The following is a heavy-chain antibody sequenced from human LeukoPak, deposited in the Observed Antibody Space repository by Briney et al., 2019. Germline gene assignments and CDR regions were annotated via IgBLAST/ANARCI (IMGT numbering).Heavy chain of an antibody. J-gene: IGHJ3*02. Sequence: SQTLSLTCAISGDSVSSNSAAWNWIRQSPSRGLEWLGRTYYRSKWYNDYAVSVKSRITINPDTSKNQFSLQLNSVTPEDMAVYYCARDFFRYSYGYNSAFDIWGQGTMVTVSS. CDR2: TYYRSKWYN. V-gene: IGHV6-1*01. D-gene: IGHD5-18*01. CDR3: ARDFFRYSYGYNSAFDI. CDR1: GDSVSSNSAA.